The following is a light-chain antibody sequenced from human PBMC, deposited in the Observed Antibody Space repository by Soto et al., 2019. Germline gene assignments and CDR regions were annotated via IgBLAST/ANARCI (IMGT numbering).Light chain of an antibody. CDR2: AAS. CDR3: QHSYSTPYT. V-gene: IGKV1-39*01. CDR1: QSISSY. J-gene: IGKJ2*01. Sequence: DIQMTQSPSSLSASVGDRVTITCRASQSISSYLNWYQQKPGKAPKLLIYAASSLQSGVPSRFSGSGSGTDFTLTISSLQPEDFAPYYCQHSYSTPYTFGQGTKLEIK.